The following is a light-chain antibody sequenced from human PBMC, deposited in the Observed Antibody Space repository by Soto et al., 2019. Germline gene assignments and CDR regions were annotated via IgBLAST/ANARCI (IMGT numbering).Light chain of an antibody. CDR3: QQRINWPRT. V-gene: IGKV3-11*01. J-gene: IGKJ1*01. CDR1: QSVSDY. Sequence: EIVLTQSPATLSLSPGERATLYCRASQSVSDYLAWYQQKPGQAPRLLIYDTSNRATGIPARFSGSGSGTDFTLTISSLEPEDFAIYYCQQRINWPRTFGQGTKVDIK. CDR2: DTS.